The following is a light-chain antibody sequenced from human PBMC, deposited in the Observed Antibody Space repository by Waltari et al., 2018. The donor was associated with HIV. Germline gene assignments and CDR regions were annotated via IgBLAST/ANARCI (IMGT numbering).Light chain of an antibody. CDR1: SSNVGLNL. Sequence: QSVQLQPPSASGTPGQRVTISCSGSSSNVGLNLVYWYRQLPGTAPKLLIYRNNHRPSGVPDRFSASKSGTSASLAISGLRSEDEADYYCAAWDDSLSVLYVFGTGTKVTVL. V-gene: IGLV1-47*01. J-gene: IGLJ1*01. CDR2: RNN. CDR3: AAWDDSLSVLYV.